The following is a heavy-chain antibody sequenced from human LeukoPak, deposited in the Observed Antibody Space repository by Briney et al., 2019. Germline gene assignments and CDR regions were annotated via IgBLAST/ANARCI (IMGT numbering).Heavy chain of an antibody. J-gene: IGHJ4*02. CDR2: IYHSGST. V-gene: IGHV4-38-2*02. Sequence: SETLSLTCTVSGYSISSGYYWGWIRQPPGKGLEWIGSIYHSGSTYYNPSLKSRVTISVDTSKNQFSLKLSSVTAADTAVYYCARDTINYYDFWSGYYGGFDYWGQGTLVTVSS. CDR3: ARDTINYYDFWSGYYGGFDY. CDR1: GYSISSGYY. D-gene: IGHD3-3*01.